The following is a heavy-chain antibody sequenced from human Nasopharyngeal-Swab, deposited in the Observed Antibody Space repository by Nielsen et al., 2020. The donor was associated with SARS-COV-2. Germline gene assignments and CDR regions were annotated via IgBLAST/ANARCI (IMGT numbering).Heavy chain of an antibody. J-gene: IGHJ6*03. Sequence: ASVKVSCKASGYTFTDYYIYWVRQAPGQGLEWMGWINPQSDGTKYAQNSQGWVTLTTDNSINTAYMELSSLRSDDTAVYCCARGSEVTLHSAYHNYMDVWGKGTTVTVSS. CDR3: ARGSEVTLHSAYHNYMDV. CDR1: GYTFTDYY. V-gene: IGHV1-2*04. CDR2: INPQSDGT. D-gene: IGHD2/OR15-2a*01.